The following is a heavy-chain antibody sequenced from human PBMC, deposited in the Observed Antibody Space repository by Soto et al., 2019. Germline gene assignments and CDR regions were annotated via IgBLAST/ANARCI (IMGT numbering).Heavy chain of an antibody. CDR1: GGSFSGYY. V-gene: IGHV4-34*01. CDR3: ARHYGSGSYLGYYYYYMDV. J-gene: IGHJ6*03. D-gene: IGHD3-10*01. CDR2: INHSGST. Sequence: SETLSLTCAVYGGSFSGYYWSWIRQPPGKGLEWIGEINHSGSTNYNPSLKSRVTISVDTSKNQFSLKLSSVTAADTAVYYCARHYGSGSYLGYYYYYMDVWGKGTTVTAP.